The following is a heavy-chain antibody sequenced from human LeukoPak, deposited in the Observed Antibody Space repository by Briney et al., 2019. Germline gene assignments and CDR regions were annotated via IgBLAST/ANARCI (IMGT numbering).Heavy chain of an antibody. D-gene: IGHD5-12*01. CDR2: IIGSSGST. V-gene: IGHV3-23*01. CDR1: GFSFNNYA. J-gene: IGHJ4*02. CDR3: AKGAYDYIEIAYFDY. Sequence: PGGSLRLSCVASGFSFNNYAMNGVLQAPGKGLEWVSLIIGSSGSTFYADSVKGRFTISRDKSKNTLYLQMNSLRAEDTAVYYCAKGAYDYIEIAYFDYWGQGSLVTVSS.